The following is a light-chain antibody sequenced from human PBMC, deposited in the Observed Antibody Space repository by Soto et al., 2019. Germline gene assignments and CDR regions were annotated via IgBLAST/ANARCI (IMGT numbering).Light chain of an antibody. CDR3: QQYASSVT. CDR2: GAS. V-gene: IGKV3-20*01. CDR1: QSFSSTF. Sequence: EILLTQSPDSLSLSPGDRATLSCRASQSFSSTFFAWYQQKPGQAPRLLIYGASSRATGIPDRFSGSGSVTDFTLTISRLEPEDFAVYYCQQYASSVTFGQGTKVEIK. J-gene: IGKJ1*01.